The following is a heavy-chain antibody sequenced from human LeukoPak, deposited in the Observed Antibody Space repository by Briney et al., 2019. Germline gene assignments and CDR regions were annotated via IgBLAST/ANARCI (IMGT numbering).Heavy chain of an antibody. D-gene: IGHD2-2*01. Sequence: SGGSLRLSCAASGFTFSSYAMSWVRQAPGKGLEWVSSISSSSSYIYYADSVKGRFTISRDNAKNSLYLQMNSLRAEDTAVYYCARVEDIVVVPAATDYWGQGTLVTVSS. CDR3: ARVEDIVVVPAATDY. CDR1: GFTFSSYA. V-gene: IGHV3-21*01. J-gene: IGHJ4*02. CDR2: ISSSSSYI.